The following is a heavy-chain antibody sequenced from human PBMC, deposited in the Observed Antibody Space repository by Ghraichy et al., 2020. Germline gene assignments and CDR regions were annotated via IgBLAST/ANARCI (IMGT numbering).Heavy chain of an antibody. CDR2: IREDGSEK. V-gene: IGHV3-7*01. CDR3: ARELLGAGGY. Sequence: LTCAASGFTFSRSWMNWVRRAPGKGLEWVANIREDGSEKSYVGSVKGRFTISRDNAKNSLYLQMNSLTAEDTAVYYCARELLGAGGYWGQGTLVTVSS. D-gene: IGHD1-26*01. CDR1: GFTFSRSW. J-gene: IGHJ4*02.